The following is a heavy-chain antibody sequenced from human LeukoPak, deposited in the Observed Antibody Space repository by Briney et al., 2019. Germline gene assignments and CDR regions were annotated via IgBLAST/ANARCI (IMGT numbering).Heavy chain of an antibody. CDR2: LYNSGNT. CDR1: GGSISHYY. Sequence: PSETLSLTCTVSGGSISHYYWSWIRQPPGKKLEWIGYLYNSGNTNYNPSLKSRVTISVDTSKNQFFLGLNSVTTADTAVYYCARAKLGPNAFDIWGQGTMVTVSS. D-gene: IGHD7-27*01. V-gene: IGHV4-59*01. CDR3: ARAKLGPNAFDI. J-gene: IGHJ3*02.